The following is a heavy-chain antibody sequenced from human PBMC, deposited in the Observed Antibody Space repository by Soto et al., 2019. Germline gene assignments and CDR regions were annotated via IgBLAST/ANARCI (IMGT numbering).Heavy chain of an antibody. D-gene: IGHD1-26*01. CDR3: AKVASGSYDWFDP. CDR2: VNPDGSTT. J-gene: IGHJ5*02. V-gene: IGHV3-74*01. Sequence: EVQLVESGGGLVQPGGSLRLSCAASKFSFSGYWMHWVRQAPGKGLMWVSRVNPDGSTTTYADSVKGRFTISRDNDKNTVFLQMNRRRADDTAVYYCAKVASGSYDWFDPWGQGTLVTVSS. CDR1: KFSFSGYW.